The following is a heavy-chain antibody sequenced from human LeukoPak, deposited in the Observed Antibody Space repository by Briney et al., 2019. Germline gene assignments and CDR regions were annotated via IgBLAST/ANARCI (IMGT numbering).Heavy chain of an antibody. CDR1: GGSINSYY. Sequence: PSETLSLTCIVSGGSINSYYWSCIRQPAGKGLEWIGRIYTSGNINYNPSLKSRVTMSVDTSKNQFSLKLSSVTAADTAVYYCARDISGRSYYYYMDVWGKGTTVTVSS. CDR2: IYTSGNI. J-gene: IGHJ6*03. D-gene: IGHD3-10*01. CDR3: ARDISGRSYYYYMDV. V-gene: IGHV4-4*07.